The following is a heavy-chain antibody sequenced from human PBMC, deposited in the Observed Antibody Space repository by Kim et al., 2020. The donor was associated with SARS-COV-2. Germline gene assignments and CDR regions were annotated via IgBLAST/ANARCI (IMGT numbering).Heavy chain of an antibody. CDR2: IIKDGGEA. CDR1: GFTFSSFW. V-gene: IGHV3-7*03. D-gene: IGHD1-26*01. CDR3: ARANWWTSRGTFLDS. J-gene: IGHJ4*02. Sequence: GGSLRLSCAASGFTFSSFWMNWVRQAPGKGLEWVANIIKDGGEAYYVDSVKGRFTISRDNAKNSLYLQMNNLRAEDTAVYFCARANWWTSRGTFLDSWGQGTLVTVSS.